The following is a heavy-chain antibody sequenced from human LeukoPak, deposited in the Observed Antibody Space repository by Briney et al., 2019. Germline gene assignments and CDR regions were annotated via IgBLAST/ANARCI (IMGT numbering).Heavy chain of an antibody. Sequence: ASVKVSCMSSGYTFTNFYMHWLRQAPGQGLEWMGLINPSGSRTWFSEKFQGRIILTRDMSTSTDYMELSSLRSEDTTVYFCARDNSIDDRGWWFDPWGQGTLVTVSS. CDR2: INPSGSRT. V-gene: IGHV1-46*01. CDR3: ARDNSIDDRGWWFDP. CDR1: GYTFTNFY. J-gene: IGHJ5*01. D-gene: IGHD4-23*01.